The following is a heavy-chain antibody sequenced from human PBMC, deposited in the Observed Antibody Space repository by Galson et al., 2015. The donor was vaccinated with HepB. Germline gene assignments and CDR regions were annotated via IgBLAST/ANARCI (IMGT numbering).Heavy chain of an antibody. CDR3: ARDLAATRYYDVLTGYCDY. D-gene: IGHD3-9*01. V-gene: IGHV3-30*04. CDR1: GFAFSNYP. Sequence: SLRLSCAASGFAFSNYPIHWVRQAPGKGLEWVAVISHDGSNKYYGDSVKGRFTISRDNSKNTLYLQMNSPRTEDTAVYYCARDLAATRYYDVLTGYCDYWGQGTLVTVSS. J-gene: IGHJ4*02. CDR2: ISHDGSNK.